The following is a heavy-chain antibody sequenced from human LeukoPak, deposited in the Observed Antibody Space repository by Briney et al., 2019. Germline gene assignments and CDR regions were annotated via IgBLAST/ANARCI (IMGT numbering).Heavy chain of an antibody. Sequence: GGSLRLSCAASGFSFSNAWMNWVRQSPGKGLEWVGRIKTKGDGETTDCAAPVKGRFTISRNDSENTLFLQMNSLKTEDTAVYYCCTGVPPTGTNYWGQGTLVTVSS. CDR3: CTGVPPTGTNY. D-gene: IGHD1-1*01. V-gene: IGHV3-15*01. CDR1: GFSFSNAW. CDR2: IKTKGDGETT. J-gene: IGHJ4*02.